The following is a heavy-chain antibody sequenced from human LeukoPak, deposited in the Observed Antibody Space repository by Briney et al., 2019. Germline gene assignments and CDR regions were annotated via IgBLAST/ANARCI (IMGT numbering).Heavy chain of an antibody. D-gene: IGHD6-13*01. Sequence: SETLSLTCNVFGGSIRSSNYYWGWIRQPPGKGLEWIGSIYYSGSTYYNPSLKSRVTMSVDTSKNQFSLKLSSVTAADTAVYYCAREVSSWCDAFDIWGQGTMVTVSS. J-gene: IGHJ3*02. V-gene: IGHV4-39*07. CDR2: IYYSGST. CDR3: AREVSSWCDAFDI. CDR1: GGSIRSSNYY.